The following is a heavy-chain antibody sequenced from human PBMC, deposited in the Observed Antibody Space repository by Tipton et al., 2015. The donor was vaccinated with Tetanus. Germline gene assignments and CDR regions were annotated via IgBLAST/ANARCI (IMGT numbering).Heavy chain of an antibody. D-gene: IGHD2-21*02. V-gene: IGHV1-2*06. CDR2: INPNSGGT. CDR3: ARDPAYCGGDCYCPFDY. Sequence: QSGAEVKKPGASVKVSCKASGYTFTGYYMHWARQAPGQGLEWMGRINPNSGGTNYAQKFQGRVTMTRDTSISTAYMELSRLRSDDTAVYYCARDPAYCGGDCYCPFDYWGQGTLVTVSS. CDR1: GYTFTGYY. J-gene: IGHJ4*02.